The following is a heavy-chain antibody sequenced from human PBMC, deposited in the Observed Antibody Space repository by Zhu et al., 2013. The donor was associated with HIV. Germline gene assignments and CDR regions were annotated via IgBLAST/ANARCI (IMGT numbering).Heavy chain of an antibody. J-gene: IGHJ6*02. CDR2: ISANSGDT. CDR3: ARDQGYQRLRRYYHYYALDV. V-gene: IGHV1-18*01. D-gene: IGHD2-2*01. CDR1: GYTFINYG. Sequence: QVQLVQSGGEMKKPGASMKVSCKASGYTFINYGINWVRQAPGQGLEWMGWISANSGDTKYAQKLQDRVTMTTDTSTSTVYLELRSLKSDDTAVYYCARDQGYQRLRRYYHYYALDVWGQGTTVTVSS.